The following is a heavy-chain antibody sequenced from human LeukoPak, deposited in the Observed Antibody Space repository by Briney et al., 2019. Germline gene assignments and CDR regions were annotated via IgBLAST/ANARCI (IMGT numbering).Heavy chain of an antibody. D-gene: IGHD5-18*01. CDR3: ARRGYSYGYDYYGMDV. Sequence: SETLPLTCTVSGGSISSGGYYWSWIRQHPGKGLERIGYIYYSGSTYYNPSLKSRVTISVDTSKNQFSLKLSSVTAADTAVYYCARRGYSYGYDYYGMDVWGQGTTVTVSS. CDR2: IYYSGST. J-gene: IGHJ6*02. V-gene: IGHV4-31*03. CDR1: GGSISSGGYY.